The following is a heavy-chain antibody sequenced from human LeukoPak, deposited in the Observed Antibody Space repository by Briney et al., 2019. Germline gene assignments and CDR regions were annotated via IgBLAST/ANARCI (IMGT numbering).Heavy chain of an antibody. CDR3: AMFDFWSGYSYYYGMDV. CDR2: IYYGGST. J-gene: IGHJ6*02. Sequence: SQTLSLTCTVSGGSISSGGYYWSWIRQHPGTGLEWIGYIYYGGSTYYNPSLKSRVTISVDTSKNQFSLKLSSVTAADTAVYYCAMFDFWSGYSYYYGMDVWGQGTTVTVSS. V-gene: IGHV4-31*03. CDR1: GGSISSGGYY. D-gene: IGHD3-3*01.